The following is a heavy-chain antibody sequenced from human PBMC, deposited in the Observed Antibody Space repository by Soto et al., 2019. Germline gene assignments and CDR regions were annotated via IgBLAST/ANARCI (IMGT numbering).Heavy chain of an antibody. CDR2: ISPYNDNT. D-gene: IGHD1-1*01. CDR1: GYTFNSYG. CDR3: ARSDREVPYDGMDV. Sequence: QVQLVQSGKEVVKPGASVKVSCKASGYTFNSYGFSWVRQAPGQGLEWMGWISPYNDNTKYAQNLQGRVTMTTDTSTSTAYLELRSLRSDDTAVFYCARSDREVPYDGMDVWGQGTTVTVSS. J-gene: IGHJ6*02. V-gene: IGHV1-18*04.